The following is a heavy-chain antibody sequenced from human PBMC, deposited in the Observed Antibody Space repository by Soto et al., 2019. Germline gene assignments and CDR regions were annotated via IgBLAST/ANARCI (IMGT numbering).Heavy chain of an antibody. CDR3: AKGGRQWLVTSDFNY. J-gene: IGHJ4*02. CDR1: GFTFSYYA. V-gene: IGHV3-30*18. D-gene: IGHD6-19*01. Sequence: GGSMRLSCAASGFTFSYYAMHWVRQAPGKGLEWVAVVSHDGRNTHYADSVKGRFTISRDSSKNTVSLEMTSLRAEDTAVYYCAKGGRQWLVTSDFNYWGQGALVTVSS. CDR2: VSHDGRNT.